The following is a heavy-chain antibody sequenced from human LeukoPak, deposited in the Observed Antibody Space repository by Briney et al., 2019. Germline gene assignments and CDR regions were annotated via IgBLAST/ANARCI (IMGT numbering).Heavy chain of an antibody. CDR3: ARAHYDILTAAKNAFDI. D-gene: IGHD3-9*01. CDR2: ISPDGGDT. CDR1: GFTLSTYY. V-gene: IGHV3-74*01. Sequence: PGGSLRLSCAASGFTLSTYYMHWVRQAPGRGLVWVSRISPDGGDTTYGDSVKGRFTISRDTSRNTLYLQMNSLRTEDTAVYYCARAHYDILTAAKNAFDIWGQGTMVTVSS. J-gene: IGHJ3*02.